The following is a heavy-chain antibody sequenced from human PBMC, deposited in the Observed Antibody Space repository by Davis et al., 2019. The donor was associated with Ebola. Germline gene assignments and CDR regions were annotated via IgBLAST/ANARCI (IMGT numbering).Heavy chain of an antibody. J-gene: IGHJ4*02. D-gene: IGHD6-19*01. V-gene: IGHV3-53*01. CDR3: ATESPVADLDY. Sequence: GESLKISCAASGFTVSSNYMNWVRQAPGKGLEWVSIIYSGGSTYYADSVKGRFTISRDNSKNTLYLQMNSLRAEDTAVYYCATESPVADLDYWGQGTLVTVSS. CDR1: GFTVSSNY. CDR2: IYSGGST.